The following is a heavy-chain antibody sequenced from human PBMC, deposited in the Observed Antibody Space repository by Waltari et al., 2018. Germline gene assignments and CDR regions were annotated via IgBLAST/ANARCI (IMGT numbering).Heavy chain of an antibody. J-gene: IGHJ6*02. V-gene: IGHV4-34*01. CDR1: GGSFSGYY. Sequence: QVQLQQWGAGLLKPSETLSLPCAVYGGSFSGYYWSWIRQPPGKGLEWIGEINHSGSTNYNPSLKSRVTISVDTSKNQFSLKLSSVTAADTAVYYCARLGIAARPGYYYYGMDVWGQGTTVTVSS. D-gene: IGHD6-6*01. CDR3: ARLGIAARPGYYYYGMDV. CDR2: INHSGST.